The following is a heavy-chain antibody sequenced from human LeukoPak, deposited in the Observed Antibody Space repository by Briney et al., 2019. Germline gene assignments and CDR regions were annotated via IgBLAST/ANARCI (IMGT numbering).Heavy chain of an antibody. CDR1: GFTFSSYS. D-gene: IGHD2-2*01. Sequence: GGSLRLSCAASGFTFSSYSMNWVRQAPGKGLEWVSSISSSSSYIYYADSVKGRFTISSDNAKNSLYLQMNSLRAEDTAVYYCARDVSSCSSTSCYVYYYYMDVWGKGTTVTVSS. V-gene: IGHV3-21*01. CDR3: ARDVSSCSSTSCYVYYYYMDV. J-gene: IGHJ6*03. CDR2: ISSSSSYI.